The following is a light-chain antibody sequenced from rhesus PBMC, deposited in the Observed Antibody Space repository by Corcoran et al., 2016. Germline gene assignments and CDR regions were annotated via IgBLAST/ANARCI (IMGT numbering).Light chain of an antibody. CDR3: QQYMRGPIT. CDR2: KAF. V-gene: IGKV1-22*01. CDR1: QRINTW. Sequence: DIRMTQSPSSLSASIGDTVTISCRASQRINTWLARYQQKPGNAPKLLIYKAFTLQSGVPSRFSGSVSGTDFTLTIPSLESEDFAIYYCQQYMRGPITFGGGTKVELK. J-gene: IGKJ4*01.